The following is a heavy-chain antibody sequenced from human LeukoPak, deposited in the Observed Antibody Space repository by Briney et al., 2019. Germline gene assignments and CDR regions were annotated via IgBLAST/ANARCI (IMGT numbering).Heavy chain of an antibody. CDR1: GYSFTDYW. CDR3: ARTGSSWFNWFDP. D-gene: IGHD6-13*01. Sequence: GESLKISCKGSGYSFTDYWIGWVRQMPGKGLEWMGIIFPGDSDTKYSPSFQGQVTISADKSISTAYLQWSSLKASDTAMYYCARTGSSWFNWFDPWGQGTLVTVSS. V-gene: IGHV5-51*01. J-gene: IGHJ5*02. CDR2: IFPGDSDT.